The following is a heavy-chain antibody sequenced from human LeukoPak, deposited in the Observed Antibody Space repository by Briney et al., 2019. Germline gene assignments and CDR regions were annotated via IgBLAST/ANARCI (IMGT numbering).Heavy chain of an antibody. Sequence: PGGSLRLSCAASGFTFSSYSMNWVRQAPGKGLEWVSSISSSTTYIYYADSVKGRFTISRDNAKNSLYLQMNSLRAEDTAVYYCARVHYYDTTGQTPHWFDPWGQGTLVTVSS. CDR3: ARVHYYDTTGQTPHWFDP. V-gene: IGHV3-21*01. J-gene: IGHJ5*02. CDR2: ISSSTTYI. CDR1: GFTFSSYS. D-gene: IGHD3-22*01.